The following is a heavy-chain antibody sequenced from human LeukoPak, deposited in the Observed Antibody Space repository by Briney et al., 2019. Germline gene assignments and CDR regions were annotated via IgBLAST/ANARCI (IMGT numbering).Heavy chain of an antibody. CDR3: ARHLGYYDTIPNWFDS. CDR2: ISWNSGSI. J-gene: IGHJ5*01. CDR1: GFTFDDYA. D-gene: IGHD3-22*01. Sequence: GGSLRLSCAASGFTFDDYAMHWVRQAPGKGLEWVSGISWNSGSIGYADSVKGRFTISRDNAEKLLYLQMNSLRAEDTAVYYCARHLGYYDTIPNWFDSWGQGTLVTVSS. V-gene: IGHV3-9*01.